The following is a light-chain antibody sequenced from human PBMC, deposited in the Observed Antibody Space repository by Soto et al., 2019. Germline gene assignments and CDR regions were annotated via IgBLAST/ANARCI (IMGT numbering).Light chain of an antibody. CDR2: KAS. V-gene: IGKV1-5*03. CDR3: QQYNASSRT. Sequence: DIQMTQSPSTLSAFVGDRVTITCRASQSISTWLAWYQQQPGKVPKLLIFKASSLQGGVPSMFRDSGSGTDFTLTIRSLQPDDFATYYCQQYNASSRTFGQGTKVDIK. J-gene: IGKJ1*01. CDR1: QSISTW.